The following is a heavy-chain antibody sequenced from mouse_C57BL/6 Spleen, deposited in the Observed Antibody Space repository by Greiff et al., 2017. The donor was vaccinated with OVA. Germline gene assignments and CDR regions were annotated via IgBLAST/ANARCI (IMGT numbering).Heavy chain of an antibody. CDR3: ALYDGYYVGY. CDR2: IHPNSGST. J-gene: IGHJ2*01. D-gene: IGHD2-3*01. Sequence: QVQLQQPGAELVKPGASVKLSCKASGYTFTSYWMHWVKQRPGQGLEWIGMIHPNSGSTNYNEKFKSKATLTVDKSSSTAYMQLSSLASEDSAVYYCALYDGYYVGYWGQGTTLTVSS. V-gene: IGHV1-64*01. CDR1: GYTFTSYW.